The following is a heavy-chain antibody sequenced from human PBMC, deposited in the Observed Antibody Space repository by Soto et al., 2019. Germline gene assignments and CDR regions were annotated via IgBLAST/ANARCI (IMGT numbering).Heavy chain of an antibody. V-gene: IGHV1-69*01. Sequence: QVQLVQSGAEVKKPGSSVKVSCKTSGVSFNNNGIGWVRQPPGHGLEWMGGVSPPFRTSNYARKFQGRISITADASTGTVNMELSSLTSEDTAQYYCARVLYYGSGSYSPYGMDVWGQGTTVTVSS. J-gene: IGHJ6*02. CDR3: ARVLYYGSGSYSPYGMDV. CDR1: GVSFNNNG. D-gene: IGHD3-10*01. CDR2: VSPPFRTS.